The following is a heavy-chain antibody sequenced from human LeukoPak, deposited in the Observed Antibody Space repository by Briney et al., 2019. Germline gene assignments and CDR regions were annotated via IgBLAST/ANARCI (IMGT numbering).Heavy chain of an antibody. D-gene: IGHD3-22*01. Sequence: SVKVSCKASGGTFSSYTISWVRQAPGQGLEWMGRIIPILGIANYAQKFQGRVTITADKSTRTAYMELSSLRSEATAVYYCARDWNYYDSCGYPHDWGQGTLVTVSS. CDR2: IIPILGIA. V-gene: IGHV1-69*04. CDR1: GGTFSSYT. CDR3: ARDWNYYDSCGYPHD. J-gene: IGHJ4*02.